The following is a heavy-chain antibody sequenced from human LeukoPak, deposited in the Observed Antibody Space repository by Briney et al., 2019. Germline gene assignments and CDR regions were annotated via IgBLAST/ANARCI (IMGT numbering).Heavy chain of an antibody. CDR3: AREDSSGPTDF. D-gene: IGHD3-22*01. V-gene: IGHV3-21*01. CDR1: GFTFSSYN. Sequence: GGSLRLSCAASGFTFSSYNMNWVRQAPGKGLEWVSSISSRNSYIYYVESLRGRFIISRDNAKNSLYLQINSLRGEDTAVYYCAREDSSGPTDFWGQGTLVTVSS. CDR2: ISSRNSYI. J-gene: IGHJ4*02.